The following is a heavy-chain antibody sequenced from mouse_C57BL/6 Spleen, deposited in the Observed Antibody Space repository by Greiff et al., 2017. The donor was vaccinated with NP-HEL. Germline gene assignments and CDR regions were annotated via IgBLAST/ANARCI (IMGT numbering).Heavy chain of an antibody. CDR2: IDPSDSYT. Sequence: VQLQQSGAELVKPGASVKLSCKASGYTFTSYWMQWVKQRPGQGLEWIGEIDPSDSYTNYNQKFKGKATLTVDKSSSTAYMQLSSLTSEDSAVYYLASPSFYFDVWGTGTTVTVSS. CDR3: ASPSFYFDV. CDR1: GYTFTSYW. J-gene: IGHJ1*03. D-gene: IGHD1-1*01. V-gene: IGHV1-50*01.